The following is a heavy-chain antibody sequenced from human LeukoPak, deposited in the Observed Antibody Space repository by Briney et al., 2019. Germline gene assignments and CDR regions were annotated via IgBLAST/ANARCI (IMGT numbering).Heavy chain of an antibody. CDR2: IYYSGST. V-gene: IGHV4-39*01. CDR3: ARHPPVNWLDP. Sequence: PSETLSLTCTVSGGFISSSSYYWGWIRQPPGKGLEWIGSIYYSGSTYYNPSLKSRVTISVDTSKNQFSLKLSSVTAADTAVYYCARHPPVNWLDPWGQGTLVTVSS. J-gene: IGHJ5*02. CDR1: GGFISSSSYY.